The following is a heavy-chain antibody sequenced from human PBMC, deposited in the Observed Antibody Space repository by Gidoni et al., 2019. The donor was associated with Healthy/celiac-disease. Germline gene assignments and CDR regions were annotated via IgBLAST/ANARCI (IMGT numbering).Heavy chain of an antibody. CDR1: GFTCSSYS. J-gene: IGHJ5*02. CDR2: ISSISSYI. V-gene: IGHV3-21*01. Sequence: EVQPVESGGGLVKPGGSLRLSCAASGFTCSSYSMNWVRQAPGKGLEWVSSISSISSYIYYADSVKGRFTISRDNAKNSLYLQMNSLRAEDTAVYYCARDAAVVGGYNYFEVNWFDPWGQGTLVTVSS. D-gene: IGHD5-12*01. CDR3: ARDAAVVGGYNYFEVNWFDP.